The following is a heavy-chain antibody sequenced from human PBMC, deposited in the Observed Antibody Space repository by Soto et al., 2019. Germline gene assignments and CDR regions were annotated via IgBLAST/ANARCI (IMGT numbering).Heavy chain of an antibody. CDR1: GGSFSGYY. D-gene: IGHD3-10*01. V-gene: IGHV4-34*01. Sequence: SETLSLTCAVYGGSFSGYYWSWIRQPPGKGLEWIGEINHSGSTNYNPSLKSRVTISVDKSKNQFSLKLSSVTAADTAVYYCARDRGVGLWFGDAWFDPWGQGTLVTVSS. CDR3: ARDRGVGLWFGDAWFDP. J-gene: IGHJ5*02. CDR2: INHSGST.